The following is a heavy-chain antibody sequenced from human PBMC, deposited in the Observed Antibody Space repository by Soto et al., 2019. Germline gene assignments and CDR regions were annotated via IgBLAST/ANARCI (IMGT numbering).Heavy chain of an antibody. Sequence: PSQSLSLTCAISGDSVSSNSAAWNWIRQYPSRGLEWLGRTYYRSKWYNDYAVSVKSRITINPDTSKNQFSLQLNSVTPEDTAVYYCAGSGYDLDTFDYWGQGTLVTVSS. CDR1: GDSVSSNSAA. V-gene: IGHV6-1*01. D-gene: IGHD5-12*01. CDR2: TYYRSKWYN. CDR3: AGSGYDLDTFDY. J-gene: IGHJ4*02.